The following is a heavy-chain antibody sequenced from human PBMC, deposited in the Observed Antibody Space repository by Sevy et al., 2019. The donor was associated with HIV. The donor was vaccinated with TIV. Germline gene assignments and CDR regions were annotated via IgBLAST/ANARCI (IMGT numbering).Heavy chain of an antibody. CDR3: ASGGNGDFWSYEYYYYGMDV. D-gene: IGHD3-3*01. V-gene: IGHV1-8*01. CDR2: MSPNSGAT. Sequence: ASVKVSCEASGYTFTSYDINWVRQATGQGLEWMGWMSPNSGATGFAQKFQGRVTLTRNTSISTAYMEVSSLRSEDTAVYYCASGGNGDFWSYEYYYYGMDVWGQGPTVTVSS. CDR1: GYTFTSYD. J-gene: IGHJ6*02.